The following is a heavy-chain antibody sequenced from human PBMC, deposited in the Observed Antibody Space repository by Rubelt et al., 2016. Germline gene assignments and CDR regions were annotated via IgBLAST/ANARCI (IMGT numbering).Heavy chain of an antibody. CDR3: ARDQGGSSPEHLGFDY. J-gene: IGHJ4*02. CDR1: GGSFSGYY. V-gene: IGHV4-34*01. D-gene: IGHD6-6*01. CDR2: INHSGST. Sequence: QVQLQQWGAGLLKPSETLSLTCAVYGGSFSGYYWSWIRQPPGKGLEWIGEINHSGSTNYNPSLRSRVTISVDTSKNQFSLKLGSVTAADTAVYYCARDQGGSSPEHLGFDYWGQGTLVTVSS.